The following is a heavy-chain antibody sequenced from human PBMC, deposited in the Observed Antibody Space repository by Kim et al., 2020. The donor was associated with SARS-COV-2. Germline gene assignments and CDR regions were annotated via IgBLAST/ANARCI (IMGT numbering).Heavy chain of an antibody. CDR2: ISGSGDRT. Sequence: GGSLRLSCAASGFTFSTYAMSWIRQAPGKGLEWVSAISGSGDRTYYADSVRGRFTVSRDNSKNMVYLQMNSLRAEDTAVYYCVKEVTTSSYADYWGQGTL. V-gene: IGHV3-23*01. CDR3: VKEVTTSSYADY. CDR1: GFTFSTYA. D-gene: IGHD3-16*01. J-gene: IGHJ1*01.